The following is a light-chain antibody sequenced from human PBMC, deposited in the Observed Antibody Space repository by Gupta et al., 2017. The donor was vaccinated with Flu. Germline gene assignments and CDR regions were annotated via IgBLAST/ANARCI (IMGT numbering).Light chain of an antibody. CDR3: QVGDRSTDHPV. V-gene: IGLV3-21*02. Sequence: SYVLTQPPSVSVAPGQTARITCEGNNIGRKSVHWHQQKPGQAPVLVVHDDDDRPSGIPERFSGSNSGNTATLNIRGVEAGDEADYYCQVGDRSTDHPVFGGGTRLTVL. CDR2: DDD. CDR1: NIGRKS. J-gene: IGLJ3*02.